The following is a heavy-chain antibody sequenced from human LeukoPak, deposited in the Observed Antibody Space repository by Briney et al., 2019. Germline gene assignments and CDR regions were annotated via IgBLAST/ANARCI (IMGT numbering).Heavy chain of an antibody. V-gene: IGHV4-59*01. J-gene: IGHJ6*02. CDR1: GSSISSYY. CDR3: ARVEVGAANRQWYGMDV. CDR2: VSYIGST. Sequence: PSETLSLTCTISGSSISSYYWSWIRQPPGKGLEWIGYVSYIGSTNYNPSLKSRVTISVDTSKSLFSLELSSVTAADTAVYYCARVEVGAANRQWYGMDVWGQGTTVTVSS. D-gene: IGHD6-19*01.